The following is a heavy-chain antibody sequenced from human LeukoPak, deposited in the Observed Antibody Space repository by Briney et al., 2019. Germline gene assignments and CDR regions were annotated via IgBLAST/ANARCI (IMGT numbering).Heavy chain of an antibody. Sequence: SQTLSLTCTLSGGSISIVSYYWSWLRQPGGKGLEWIGRIYTSGSTNYNPCLKSRVTISVDTSKNKFSLKLSSVTAADTAVYYCARTLHIAAADAPYYYYYYMDVWGKGTTVTVSS. CDR2: IYTSGST. D-gene: IGHD6-13*01. CDR3: ARTLHIAAADAPYYYYYYMDV. CDR1: GGSISIVSYY. V-gene: IGHV4-61*02. J-gene: IGHJ6*03.